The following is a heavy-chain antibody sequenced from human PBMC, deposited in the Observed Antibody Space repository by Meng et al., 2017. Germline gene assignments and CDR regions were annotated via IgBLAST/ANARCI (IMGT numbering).Heavy chain of an antibody. D-gene: IGHD7-27*01. V-gene: IGHV1-2*06. CDR1: GYTFTGYY. CDR3: ARGDWGSLSFDY. CDR2: INPNSGGT. Sequence: QVQLGASGGEGKKPGAVVKVSCQASGYTFTGYYMHWVRQAPGQGLEWMGRINPNSGGTNYAQKFQGRVTMTRDTSISTAYMELSRLRSDDTAVYYCARGDWGSLSFDYWGQGTLVTVSS. J-gene: IGHJ4*02.